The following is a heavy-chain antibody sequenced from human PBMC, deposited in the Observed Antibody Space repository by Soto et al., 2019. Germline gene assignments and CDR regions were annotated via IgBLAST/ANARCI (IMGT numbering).Heavy chain of an antibody. J-gene: IGHJ5*02. V-gene: IGHV1-18*01. CDR1: GYTFTSYV. Sequence: GASVKVSCKASGYTFTSYVISWVRQAPGQGLEWMGWISAYNGNTNYAQKLQGRVTMTTDTSTSTAYMELRSLRSDDTAVYYCARGKSVPVTVWFVPWGQGTLVTVSS. D-gene: IGHD2-2*01. CDR2: ISAYNGNT. CDR3: ARGKSVPVTVWFVP.